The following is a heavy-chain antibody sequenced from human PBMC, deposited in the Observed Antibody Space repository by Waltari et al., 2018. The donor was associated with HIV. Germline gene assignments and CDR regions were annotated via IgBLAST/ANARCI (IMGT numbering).Heavy chain of an antibody. CDR2: ISSDGRAT. Sequence: EVQLVESGGGLVQPGGSQRLSCEASGFTFSSFWRHWVRQLPGKWLEWVARISSDGRATTYVDSVKGRFTVSRDNAKNTLSLQMNSLRAEDTAVYYCARGVTVATITPFDQWGQGTLVTVSS. CDR3: ARGVTVATITPFDQ. D-gene: IGHD5-12*01. J-gene: IGHJ4*02. CDR1: GFTFSSFW. V-gene: IGHV3-74*01.